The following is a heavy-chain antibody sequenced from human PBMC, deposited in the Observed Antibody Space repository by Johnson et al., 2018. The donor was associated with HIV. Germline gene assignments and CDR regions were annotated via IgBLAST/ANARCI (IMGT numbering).Heavy chain of an antibody. CDR1: GFIFRSYP. V-gene: IGHV3-30*04. CDR2: ISYDGSNK. D-gene: IGHD2-2*01. Sequence: QVQLLESGGGVVQPGRYLRLSCAASGFIFRSYPMNWVRQAPGKGLEWVTIISYDGSNKYYADSVKGRFTISRDNSKNTLYLQMNSLRAEDTAVYYCARHHPASDAFDIWGQGTMVTVSS. J-gene: IGHJ3*02. CDR3: ARHHPASDAFDI.